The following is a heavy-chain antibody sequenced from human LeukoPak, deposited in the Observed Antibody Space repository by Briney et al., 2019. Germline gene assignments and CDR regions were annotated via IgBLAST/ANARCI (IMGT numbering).Heavy chain of an antibody. V-gene: IGHV1-2*02. CDR3: ARGGSQQLVRNYYYYMDV. Sequence: GASVKVSCKASGYTFTGYYMHWVRQAPGQGLEWMGWINPNSGGTNYAQKFQGRVTMTRDTSISTAYMELSRLRSDDTAVYYCARGGSQQLVRNYYYYMDVWGKGTTVTVSS. J-gene: IGHJ6*03. CDR2: INPNSGGT. CDR1: GYTFTGYY. D-gene: IGHD6-13*01.